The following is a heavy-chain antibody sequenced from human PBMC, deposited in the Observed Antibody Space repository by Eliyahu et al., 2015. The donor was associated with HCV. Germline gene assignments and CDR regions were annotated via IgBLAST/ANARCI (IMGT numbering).Heavy chain of an antibody. V-gene: IGHV1-69*02. D-gene: IGHD3-16*01. CDR2: IXPRLRMS. J-gene: IGHJ4*02. CDR1: GLTLSIYS. Sequence: QVQLVQSGAEVKKPGSXXRVSCXASGLTLSIYSITWVRQAPGQGLXWMGRIXPRLRMSDYTQKFQGRVTISADRSTNTAYMELNGLTSEDTAVYYCAIIGDRGFGFLDYWGQGTLVTVSS. CDR3: AIIGDRGFGFLDY.